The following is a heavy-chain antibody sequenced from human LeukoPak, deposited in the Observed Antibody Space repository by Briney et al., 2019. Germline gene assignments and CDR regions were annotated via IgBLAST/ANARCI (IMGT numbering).Heavy chain of an antibody. CDR1: GYTLTELS. D-gene: IGHD6-19*01. V-gene: IGHV1-24*01. CDR3: ATGYSSGYDAFDI. J-gene: IGHJ3*02. CDR2: FDPEDGET. Sequence: ASVKVSCKVCGYTLTELSMHWVRQAAGKGLEWMGGFDPEDGETIYAQKFQGRVTMTEDTSTDTAYMELSSLRSEDTAVYYCATGYSSGYDAFDIWGQGTMVTVSS.